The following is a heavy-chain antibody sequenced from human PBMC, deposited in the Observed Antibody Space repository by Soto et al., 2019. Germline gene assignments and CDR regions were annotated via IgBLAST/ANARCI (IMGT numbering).Heavy chain of an antibody. D-gene: IGHD4-17*01. J-gene: IGHJ4*02. Sequence: SETLSLTCTVSGASISVHSYYWTWIRQPPGKGLEWIGSSYYSGTTYFNPSLKSRATISVDTPKNQFSLKVSSVTAADTAVYYCARQMTTLTTFDYWGQGTLVTVSS. CDR1: GASISVHSYY. V-gene: IGHV4-39*07. CDR3: ARQMTTLTTFDY. CDR2: SYYSGTT.